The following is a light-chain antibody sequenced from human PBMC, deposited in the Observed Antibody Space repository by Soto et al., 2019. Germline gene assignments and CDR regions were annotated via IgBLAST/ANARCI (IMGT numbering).Light chain of an antibody. V-gene: IGLV2-14*01. CDR1: SSDVGAYIY. J-gene: IGLJ1*01. Sequence: QSALTQPASVSGSPGQSITISCSGTSSDVGAYIYVSWYQQHPGKAPRVMIYDVSNRPSGVSNRFSGSKSGNTATLTISGLQAEDEADYYCSSYTSDNTYVFATGTKLTVL. CDR2: DVS. CDR3: SSYTSDNTYV.